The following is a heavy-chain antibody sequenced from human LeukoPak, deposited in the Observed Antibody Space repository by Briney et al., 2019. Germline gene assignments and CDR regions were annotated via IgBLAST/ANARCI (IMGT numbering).Heavy chain of an antibody. V-gene: IGHV3-73*01. CDR3: TATTVEFDY. CDR1: GFTFDDYA. CDR2: IRSKANSYAT. Sequence: PGGSLRLSCAASGFTFDDYAMHWVRQAPGKGLEWVGRIRSKANSYATAYAASVKGRFTISRDDSKNTAYLQMNSLKTEDTAVYYCTATTVEFDYWGQGTLVTVSS. D-gene: IGHD4-17*01. J-gene: IGHJ4*02.